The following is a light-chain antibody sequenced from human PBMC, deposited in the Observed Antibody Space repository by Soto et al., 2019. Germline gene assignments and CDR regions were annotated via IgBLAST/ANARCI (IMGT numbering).Light chain of an antibody. CDR3: QQYSNWPPGIT. Sequence: EIVLTQSPATLPLSPGERATLSCRASQSVSSYLAWYQQKPGQAPRLLIYDASNRATAIPATFSGSGSGTDFTLTISGLEPEDFPVYYGQQYSNWPPGITFGDGNKVEIK. CDR1: QSVSSY. V-gene: IGKV3-11*01. J-gene: IGKJ4*01. CDR2: DAS.